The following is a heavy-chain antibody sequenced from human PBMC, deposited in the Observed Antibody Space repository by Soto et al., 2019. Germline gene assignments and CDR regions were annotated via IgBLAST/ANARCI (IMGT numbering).Heavy chain of an antibody. CDR2: ISASNGNT. Sequence: GAPVKASCKASCYNFSSYGISRGLQAPGKGLDWMGWISASNGNTNYAQKLQGRVTMTTDTATSTAYMELRSLRSDDTAVYYCAREEVDTAMVIVHYYGMDVWGQGTTVTVSS. D-gene: IGHD5-18*01. J-gene: IGHJ6*02. V-gene: IGHV1-18*01. CDR1: CYNFSSYG. CDR3: AREEVDTAMVIVHYYGMDV.